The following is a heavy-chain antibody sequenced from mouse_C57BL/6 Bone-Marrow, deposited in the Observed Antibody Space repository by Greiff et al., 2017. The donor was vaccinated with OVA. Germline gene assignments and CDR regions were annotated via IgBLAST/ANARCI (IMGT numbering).Heavy chain of an antibody. V-gene: IGHV1-77*01. J-gene: IGHJ4*01. Sequence: QVQLQQSGAELVKPGASVKISCKASGYTFTDYYINWVKQRPGQGLEWIGKIGPGSGSTYYNEKFKGKATLTADKSSSTVYMQLSSLTSEDSAVYFCASPITTVASAYAMDYWGQGTSVTVSS. CDR2: IGPGSGST. D-gene: IGHD1-1*01. CDR1: GYTFTDYY. CDR3: ASPITTVASAYAMDY.